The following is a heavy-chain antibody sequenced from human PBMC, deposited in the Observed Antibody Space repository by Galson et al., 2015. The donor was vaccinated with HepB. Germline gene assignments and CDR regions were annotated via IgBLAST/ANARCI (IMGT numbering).Heavy chain of an antibody. CDR3: AKGAYGDYSFNWFDP. Sequence: SLRLSCAASGFTFSSYAMSWVRQAPGKGLEWVSIISGSTYYADSVKGRFTISRDNSKNTLYLQMNSLRAEDTAVYYCAKGAYGDYSFNWFDPWGQGTLVTVSS. J-gene: IGHJ5*02. CDR1: GFTFSSYA. CDR2: ISGST. V-gene: IGHV3-23*01. D-gene: IGHD4-17*01.